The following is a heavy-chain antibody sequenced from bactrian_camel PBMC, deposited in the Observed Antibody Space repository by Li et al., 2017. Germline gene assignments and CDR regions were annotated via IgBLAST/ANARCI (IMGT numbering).Heavy chain of an antibody. CDR3: ALRTGGSQQYCSGGHCCANPSY. CDR2: IYTRDGTT. V-gene: IGHV3S54*01. J-gene: IGHJ4*01. D-gene: IGHD2*01. Sequence: HVQLVESGGGSVQAGGSLRLSCHASGDTNGMNSMAWFRQAPGKEREEVAFIYTRDGTTFYGDSVKGRFTISQDKSKNTAYLQMNDLKPEDAAMYYCALRTGGSQQYCSGGHCCANPSYWGQGTQVTVSS. CDR1: GDTNGMNS.